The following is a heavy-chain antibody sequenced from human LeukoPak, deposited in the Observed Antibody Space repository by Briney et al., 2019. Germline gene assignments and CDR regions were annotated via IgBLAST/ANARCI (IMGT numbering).Heavy chain of an antibody. CDR2: IYHSGST. CDR3: ARDRITIFGVVIRRRGPGEAFDI. D-gene: IGHD3-3*01. Sequence: SETLSLTCTVSGYSISSGYYWGWIRQPPGKGLEWIGSIYHSGSTYYNPSLKSRVTISVDTSKNQFSLKLSSVTAADTAVYYCARDRITIFGVVIRRRGPGEAFDIWGQGTMVTVSS. V-gene: IGHV4-38-2*02. J-gene: IGHJ3*02. CDR1: GYSISSGYY.